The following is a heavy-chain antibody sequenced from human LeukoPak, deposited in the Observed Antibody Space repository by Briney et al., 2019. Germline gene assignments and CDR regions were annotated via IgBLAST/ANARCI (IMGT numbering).Heavy chain of an antibody. D-gene: IGHD3-22*01. CDR2: FDPEDGET. CDR3: ATCGSGYYYYMDV. CDR1: GYTLTELS. V-gene: IGHV1-24*01. J-gene: IGHJ6*03. Sequence: ASVKVSCKVSGYTLTELSMHWVRQAPGKGLEWMGGFDPEDGETIYAQKFQGRVTMTEETSTNTAYMEMSSLRSEDTAVYYCATCGSGYYYYMDVWGKGTTVTVSS.